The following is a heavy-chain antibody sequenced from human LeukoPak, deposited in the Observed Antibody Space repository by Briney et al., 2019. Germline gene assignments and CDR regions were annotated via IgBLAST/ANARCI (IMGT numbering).Heavy chain of an antibody. D-gene: IGHD3-22*01. CDR2: IFWDDDK. J-gene: IGHJ4*02. Sequence: SGPTLVKPPQTLALTCTFSGFSLRSPGMGVAWIRQPPGKAPEWLALIFWDDDKRYRPSQETRLTIHKDTSKTQVVLTMTNMAPLDSATYYCAHTYYDISSAYYFDFWGQGTLVTVSS. CDR3: AHTYYDISSAYYFDF. CDR1: GFSLRSPGMG. V-gene: IGHV2-5*02.